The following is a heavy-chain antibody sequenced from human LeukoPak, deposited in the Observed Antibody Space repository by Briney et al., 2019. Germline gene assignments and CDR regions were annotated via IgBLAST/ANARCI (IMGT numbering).Heavy chain of an antibody. D-gene: IGHD3-9*01. V-gene: IGHV3-21*01. Sequence: GGSLRLSCAASGFTFSSYSMNWVRQAPGNGLEWVSSISSSSSYIYYADSVKGRFTISRDNAKNSLYLQMNSLRAEDTAVYYCARPIRSKGYYFDYWGQGTLVTVSS. J-gene: IGHJ4*02. CDR2: ISSSSSYI. CDR1: GFTFSSYS. CDR3: ARPIRSKGYYFDY.